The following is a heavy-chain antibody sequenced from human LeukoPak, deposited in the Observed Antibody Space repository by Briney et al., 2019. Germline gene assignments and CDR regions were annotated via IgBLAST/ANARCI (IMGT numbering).Heavy chain of an antibody. V-gene: IGHV4-4*07. Sequence: PETLSLTCTVSGGSISSYYWSWIRQPAGKGLEWIGRIYTSGSTNYNPSLKSRVTMSVDTSKNQFSLKLSSVTAADTAVYYCARGPYYYDSSGWRKSDAFDIWGQGTMVTVSS. J-gene: IGHJ3*02. CDR2: IYTSGST. CDR3: ARGPYYYDSSGWRKSDAFDI. D-gene: IGHD3-22*01. CDR1: GGSISSYY.